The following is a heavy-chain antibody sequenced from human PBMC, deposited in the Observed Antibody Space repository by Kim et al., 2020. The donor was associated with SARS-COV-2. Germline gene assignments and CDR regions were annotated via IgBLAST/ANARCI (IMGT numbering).Heavy chain of an antibody. D-gene: IGHD3-22*01. J-gene: IGHJ4*02. V-gene: IGHV4-59*01. CDR1: GCSISSYY. CDR2: SYYSGST. Sequence: SETLSLTCTVSGCSISSYYLSWIRQPPGKGLEWIGYSYYSGSTNYNPSLKSRVTISVDTSKNQFSLKLNSVTAADTAMYYCARGPYYYGSSASYTALDYWGQGTLVTVSS. CDR3: ARGPYYYGSSASYTALDY.